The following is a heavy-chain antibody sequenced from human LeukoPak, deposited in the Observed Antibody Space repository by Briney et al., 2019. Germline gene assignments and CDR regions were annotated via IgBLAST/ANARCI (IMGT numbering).Heavy chain of an antibody. CDR3: ARAKGGVFDY. J-gene: IGHJ4*02. V-gene: IGHV3-33*01. CDR1: GFTFRSYG. Sequence: GRSLRLSCAASGFTFRSYGMHWVRQAPGKGLEWVAVIWYDGSNKYYADSVKGRFTISRDNSKNTLYLQMNSLRAEDTAVYYCARAKGGVFDYRGQGTLATVSS. D-gene: IGHD3-16*01. CDR2: IWYDGSNK.